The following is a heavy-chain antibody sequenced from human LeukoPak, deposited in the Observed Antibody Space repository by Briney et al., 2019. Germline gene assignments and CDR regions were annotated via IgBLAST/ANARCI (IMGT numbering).Heavy chain of an antibody. J-gene: IGHJ4*02. V-gene: IGHV3-23*01. CDR2: ISGSGGST. D-gene: IGHD3-3*01. Sequence: GGSLRLSCAASGYTFSTYAITWVRQAPGEGLEWVSGISGSGGSTYYADSVKGRFTISRDNSKNTLYLQMNSLRAEDTAVYYCAKEDEWLLPHYVYWGQGTLVTVSS. CDR1: GYTFSTYA. CDR3: AKEDEWLLPHYVY.